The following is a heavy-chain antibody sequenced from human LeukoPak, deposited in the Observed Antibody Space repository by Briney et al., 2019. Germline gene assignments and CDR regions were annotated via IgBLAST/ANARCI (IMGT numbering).Heavy chain of an antibody. CDR2: INHSGST. V-gene: IGHV4-34*01. Sequence: SETLSLTCAVYGGSFSGYYWSWIRQPPGKGLEWIGEINHSGSTNYNPSLKSRVTISVDTSKNQFSLKLSSVTAADTAVYYCARVVGDYYDSSGGTVDYFDYWGQGTLVTVSS. J-gene: IGHJ4*02. D-gene: IGHD3-22*01. CDR3: ARVVGDYYDSSGGTVDYFDY. CDR1: GGSFSGYY.